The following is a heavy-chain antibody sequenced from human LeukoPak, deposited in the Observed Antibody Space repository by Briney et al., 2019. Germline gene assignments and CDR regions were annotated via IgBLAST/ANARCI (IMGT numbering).Heavy chain of an antibody. Sequence: SVKVSCKASGGTFSSYAISWVRQAPGQGLEWMGGTIPIFGTANYAQKFQGRVTITADESTSTAYMELSSLRSEDTAVYYCAIYCSGGSCYAQNWFDPWGQGTLVTVSS. J-gene: IGHJ5*02. D-gene: IGHD2-15*01. CDR1: GGTFSSYA. V-gene: IGHV1-69*13. CDR3: AIYCSGGSCYAQNWFDP. CDR2: TIPIFGTA.